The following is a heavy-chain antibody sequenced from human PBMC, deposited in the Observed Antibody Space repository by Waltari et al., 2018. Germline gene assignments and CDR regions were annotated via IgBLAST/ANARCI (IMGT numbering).Heavy chain of an antibody. CDR1: GFSLNTSGVG. D-gene: IGHD1-1*01. V-gene: IGHV2-5*01. Sequence: QITLKESGPTLVKPTQTLTLTFTFSGFSLNTSGVGVGWIRQPPGKALEWLALIYWHDDKRYSPARKSRLTFTKDTSKKQVVLTMTNMDPVDTATYYCAHSGWKSYRYNYYYMDVWGKGTTVTVSS. CDR2: IYWHDDK. J-gene: IGHJ6*03. CDR3: AHSGWKSYRYNYYYMDV.